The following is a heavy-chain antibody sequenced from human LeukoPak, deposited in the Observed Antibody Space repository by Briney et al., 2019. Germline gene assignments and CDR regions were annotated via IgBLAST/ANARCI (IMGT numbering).Heavy chain of an antibody. CDR2: ISGASGST. CDR3: AKDLGSTWPDNWFDP. D-gene: IGHD6-13*01. J-gene: IGHJ5*02. V-gene: IGHV3-23*01. Sequence: PGGSLRLSCAASGFTFSSYAMSWVRQAPGKGLEWVSGISGASGSTYYADSVKGRFTISRDNSKNTLYLQMSGLTVEDTAVYYCAKDLGSTWPDNWFDPWGQGTLVTVSS. CDR1: GFTFSSYA.